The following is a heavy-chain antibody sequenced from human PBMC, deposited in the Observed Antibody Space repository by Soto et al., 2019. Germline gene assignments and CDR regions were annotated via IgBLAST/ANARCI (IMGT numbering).Heavy chain of an antibody. V-gene: IGHV1-18*01. CDR2: ISAYNGNT. CDR3: ARYRDYYYYYGMDV. J-gene: IGHJ6*02. Sequence: AASVKVSCKVSGYTFTSYGISWVRQAPGQGLEWMGWISAYNGNTNYAQKLQGRVTMTTDTSTSTAYMELRSLRSDDTAVYYCARYRDYYYYYGMDVWGQGTTVTVSS. D-gene: IGHD1-26*01. CDR1: GYTFTSYG.